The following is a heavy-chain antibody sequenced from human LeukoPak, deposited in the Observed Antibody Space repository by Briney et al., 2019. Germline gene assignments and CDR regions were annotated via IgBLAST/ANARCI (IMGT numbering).Heavy chain of an antibody. CDR1: GFTFSSYA. V-gene: IGHV3-23*01. D-gene: IGHD6-19*01. Sequence: PGGSLRLSCAASGFTFSSYAMSWVRQAPGKGLEWVSAISGSGGSTYYADSVKGRFTISRDNSKNTLYLQMNSLRAEDTAVYYCAKAPYIAVAGPYYFDYWGQGTLVTVSS. CDR2: ISGSGGST. CDR3: AKAPYIAVAGPYYFDY. J-gene: IGHJ4*02.